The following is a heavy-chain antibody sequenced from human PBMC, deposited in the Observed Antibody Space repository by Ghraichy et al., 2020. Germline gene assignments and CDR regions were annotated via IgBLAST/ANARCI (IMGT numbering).Heavy chain of an antibody. CDR3: ARDRYSSGSFDY. J-gene: IGHJ4*02. Sequence: GGSLRLSCAASGFTFSSYSMNWVRQAPGKGLEWVSSISSSSSYIYYADSVKGRFTISRDNAKNSLYLQMNSLRAEDTAVYYCARDRYSSGSFDYWGQGTLVTVSS. CDR2: ISSSSSYI. CDR1: GFTFSSYS. D-gene: IGHD6-19*01. V-gene: IGHV3-21*01.